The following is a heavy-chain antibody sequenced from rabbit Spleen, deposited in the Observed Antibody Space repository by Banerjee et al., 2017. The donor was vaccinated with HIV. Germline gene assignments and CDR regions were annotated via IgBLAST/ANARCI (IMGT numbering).Heavy chain of an antibody. CDR2: ISTGSSGFT. D-gene: IGHD1-1*01. CDR1: GVSFSNNNY. J-gene: IGHJ6*01. V-gene: IGHV1S40*01. Sequence: QSLEESGGDLVKPGASLTLTCTASGVSFSNNNYMCWVRQAPGKGLEWIACISTGSSGFTYFASWAKGRFTISKTSSTTVTLQMTSLTAADTATYFCARDTSSSFSSYGMDLWGPGTLVT. CDR3: ARDTSSSFSSYGMDL.